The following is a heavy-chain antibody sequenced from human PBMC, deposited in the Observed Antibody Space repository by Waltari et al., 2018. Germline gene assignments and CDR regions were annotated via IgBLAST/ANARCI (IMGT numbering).Heavy chain of an antibody. CDR1: GGSISGNY. CDR3: ARPKWRTSWKMGEFDP. CDR2: IYSSGST. V-gene: IGHV4-4*07. J-gene: IGHJ5*02. Sequence: QVQLQESGPGLVKPSETLSLTCIVSGGSISGNYWTWIRQPAGKGLEWIGRIYSSGSTNYKPSLKSRVAMSRDTSKNQFSLKLTSVTAADTAVYYCARPKWRTSWKMGEFDPWGQGTLVTVSS. D-gene: IGHD2-2*01.